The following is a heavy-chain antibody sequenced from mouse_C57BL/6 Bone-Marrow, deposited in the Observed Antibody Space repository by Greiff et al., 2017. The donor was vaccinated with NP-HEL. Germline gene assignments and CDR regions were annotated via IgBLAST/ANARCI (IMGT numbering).Heavy chain of an antibody. CDR2: ISSGGSYT. Sequence: EVQRVESGGDLVKPGGSLKLSCAASGFTFSSYGMSWVRQTPDKRLEWVATISSGGSYTYYPDSVKGRFTISRDNAKNTLYLQMSSLKSEDTAMYYCARRHDYFPFAYWGQGTLVTVSA. V-gene: IGHV5-6*01. CDR3: ARRHDYFPFAY. J-gene: IGHJ3*01. D-gene: IGHD2-4*01. CDR1: GFTFSSYG.